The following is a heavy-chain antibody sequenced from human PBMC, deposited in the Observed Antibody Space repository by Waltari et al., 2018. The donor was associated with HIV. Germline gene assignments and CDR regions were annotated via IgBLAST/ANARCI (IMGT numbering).Heavy chain of an antibody. CDR2: VAGTPGHA. CDR1: VVTFTTPG. Sequence: EVELVGSGGGLVHPGGSLRLSCVGSVVTFTTPGLNWVRQAPGKGLEWVSFVAGTPGHAYYADSVKGRFTISRDNAQNSAFLQMNSLRVEDTAIYYCVKSVDYFRFDVWDQGTLVTVSS. J-gene: IGHJ4*02. V-gene: IGHV3-48*04. CDR3: VKSVDYFRFDV. D-gene: IGHD4-17*01.